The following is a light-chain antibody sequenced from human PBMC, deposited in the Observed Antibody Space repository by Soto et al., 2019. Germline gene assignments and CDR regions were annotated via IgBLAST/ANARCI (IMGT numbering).Light chain of an antibody. CDR1: QGISSY. Sequence: DIQLTQSPSFLSASVGDRVTITCRASQGISSYLAWYQQKPGKAPKLLIYAASTLQSGVPSRFSGSGSGTEFTLTISSLQPEDFATYYCQAFTFVPGTKVDIK. V-gene: IGKV1-9*01. J-gene: IGKJ3*01. CDR3: QAFT. CDR2: AAS.